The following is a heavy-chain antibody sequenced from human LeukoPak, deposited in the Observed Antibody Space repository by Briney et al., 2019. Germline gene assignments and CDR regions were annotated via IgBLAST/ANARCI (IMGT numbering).Heavy chain of an antibody. D-gene: IGHD3-16*01. V-gene: IGHV3-7*01. CDR2: IKQDGSEK. CDR3: ARTPRGYDYVWGSYRVYFDY. J-gene: IGHJ4*02. CDR1: GFTFSSYW. Sequence: GGSLRLSCAASGFTFSSYWMSWVRQAPGKGLEWVANIKQDGSEKYYVDSVKGRFPISRDNAKNSLYLQMNGLRAEDTAVYYCARTPRGYDYVWGSYRVYFDYWGQGTLVTVSS.